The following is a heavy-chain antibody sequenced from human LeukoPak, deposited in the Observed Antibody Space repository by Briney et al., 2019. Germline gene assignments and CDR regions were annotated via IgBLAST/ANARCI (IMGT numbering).Heavy chain of an antibody. CDR2: IDHSGRT. CDR1: GGSFSGYY. CDR3: ARKSILTAGRKPYDY. J-gene: IGHJ4*02. V-gene: IGHV4-34*01. Sequence: SETLSLTCAVFGGSFSGYYWSWIRQPPGKGLEWIGEIDHSGRTNSKSSLKSRVTISVDTSKDQFSLRLSSVTAADTAVYCCARKSILTAGRKPYDYWDQGTLVTVSS. D-gene: IGHD6-13*01.